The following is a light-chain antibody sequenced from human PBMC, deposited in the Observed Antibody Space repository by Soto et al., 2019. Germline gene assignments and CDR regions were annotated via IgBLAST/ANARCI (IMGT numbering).Light chain of an antibody. CDR2: GAS. CDR1: QSVSSSY. V-gene: IGKV3-20*01. J-gene: IGKJ1*01. Sequence: EIVLTQSPGTLSLSPGERATLSCRASQSVSSSYLAWYQQRPGQAPRLLIYGASSRATGIPDRFSGSGSGTEFTLTISRLEPEDFAVYFCQHYGSSPWTFGQGTKVDIK. CDR3: QHYGSSPWT.